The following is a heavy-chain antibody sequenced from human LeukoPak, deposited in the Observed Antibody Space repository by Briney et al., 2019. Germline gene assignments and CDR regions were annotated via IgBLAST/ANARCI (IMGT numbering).Heavy chain of an antibody. CDR2: IHTSGTT. Sequence: SETLSLTCTVSGGSMTSYYWSFIRQPAGKGLEWIGRIHTSGTTNYNPSLKSRVTISVDTSKNQFSLKLSSVTAADTAVYYCAKQIQYSSGWYYFDYWGQGTLVTVSS. CDR3: AKQIQYSSGWYYFDY. D-gene: IGHD6-19*01. J-gene: IGHJ4*02. CDR1: GGSMTSYY. V-gene: IGHV4-4*07.